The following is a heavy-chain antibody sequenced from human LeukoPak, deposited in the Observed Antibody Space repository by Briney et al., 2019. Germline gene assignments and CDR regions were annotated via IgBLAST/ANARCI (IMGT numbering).Heavy chain of an antibody. CDR1: GFTVSSNY. V-gene: IGHV3-66*01. J-gene: IGHJ4*02. D-gene: IGHD1-26*01. CDR3: ARGFRGASFDY. CDR2: IYSGGST. Sequence: SGGSLRLSCAASGFTVSSNYMSWVRQAPGKGLEWVSVIYSGGSTYYADSVKGRFTISRDNSKNTLYLQMNSLRAEDTAVYYCARGFRGASFDYWGQGTLVTVSS.